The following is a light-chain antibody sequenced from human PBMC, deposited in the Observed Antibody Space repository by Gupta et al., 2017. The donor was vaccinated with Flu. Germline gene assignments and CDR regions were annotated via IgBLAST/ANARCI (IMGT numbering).Light chain of an antibody. CDR1: SSNIGCHF. V-gene: IGLV1-47*01. CDR3: AAGDDSVYGPV. CDR2: RNN. J-gene: IGLJ3*02. Sequence: HSVLPTPPSVSGTPGQRVTITCSASSSNIGCHFVFYYQHFPGTDPKLLIYRNNRRTSGGPDRFSGSKTCTYASLPISARRSEDEAICYCAAGDDSVYGPVFGGGTKLTGL.